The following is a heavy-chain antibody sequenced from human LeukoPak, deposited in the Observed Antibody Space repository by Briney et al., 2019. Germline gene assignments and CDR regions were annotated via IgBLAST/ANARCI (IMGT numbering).Heavy chain of an antibody. CDR3: ARERGSSSWFYYYYGMDV. V-gene: IGHV1-8*01. CDR1: GYTFTSYD. Sequence: ASVKVSCKASGYTFTSYDINWVRQATGQGLEWMGWMNPNSGNTGYAQKFQGRVTMTRNTSISTAYMELSSLRSEDTAVYYCARERGSSSWFYYYYGMDVWGQGTMVTVSS. J-gene: IGHJ6*02. CDR2: MNPNSGNT. D-gene: IGHD6-13*01.